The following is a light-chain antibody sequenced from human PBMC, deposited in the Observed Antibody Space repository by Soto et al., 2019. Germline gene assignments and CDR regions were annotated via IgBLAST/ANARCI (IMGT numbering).Light chain of an antibody. CDR1: QDISNS. CDR2: DAS. J-gene: IGKJ2*01. Sequence: DIQMTQSPSSLSASVGDRVTITCQASQDISNSLNWYQQKPGKAPKLLIYDASTLETGVPSRFSGSGSGTDFTFPISSLQPEDIATYYCQQFDHLPMYPFGQGTKLEIK. CDR3: QQFDHLPMYP. V-gene: IGKV1-33*01.